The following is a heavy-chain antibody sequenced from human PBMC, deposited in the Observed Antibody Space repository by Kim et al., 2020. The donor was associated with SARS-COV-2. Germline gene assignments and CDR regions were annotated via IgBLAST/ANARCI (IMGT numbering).Heavy chain of an antibody. J-gene: IGHJ4*02. D-gene: IGHD5-12*01. Sequence: AQKFQGWVTRTRETSISTAYMELSRLRSDDTAVYYCARGDIYDYDYFDYWGQGTLVTVSS. V-gene: IGHV1-2*04. CDR3: ARGDIYDYDYFDY.